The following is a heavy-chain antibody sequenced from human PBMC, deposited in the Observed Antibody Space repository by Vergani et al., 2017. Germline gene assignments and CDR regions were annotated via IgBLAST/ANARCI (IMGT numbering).Heavy chain of an antibody. CDR1: GFSLNTRGVS. CDR3: GYRKTVCGTTGCFYPFYYYYYMDV. Sequence: QITLKESGPTLVKPTQTLTLTCTFSGFSLNTRGVSVAWIRQPPGKALAWLALIYWNDDQHYSPSLNNRVTITKDTSKNQVVLTMTNMDYVDTGTYYCGYRKTVCGTTGCFYPFYYYYYMDVYGKGTAVTVSS. V-gene: IGHV2-5*04. J-gene: IGHJ6*03. CDR2: IYWNDDQ. D-gene: IGHD1-7*01.